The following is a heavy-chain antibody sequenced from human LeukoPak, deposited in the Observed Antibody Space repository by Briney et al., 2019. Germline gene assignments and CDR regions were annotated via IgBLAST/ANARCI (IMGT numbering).Heavy chain of an antibody. D-gene: IGHD4-11*01. Sequence: SETLSLTCTVSGGSISNSGYYWGCIRQPPGKGLEWIGNIYYSGSTYYNPSLKSRVTISVDTSKNQFSLKMTSVTAADTAVYYCARAPFNYYQAFDPWGQGTLVTISS. CDR3: ARAPFNYYQAFDP. CDR1: GGSISNSGYY. J-gene: IGHJ5*02. CDR2: IYYSGST. V-gene: IGHV4-39*01.